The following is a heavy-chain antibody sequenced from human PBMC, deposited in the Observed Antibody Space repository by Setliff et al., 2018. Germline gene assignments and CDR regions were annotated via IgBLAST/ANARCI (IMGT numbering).Heavy chain of an antibody. Sequence: SETLSLTCTVSGDSISSGSYYWSWIRQPAGKGLEWIGQIHTSGSTNYSPSLKSRVTISIDTSKNQFSLKLNSVTATDTALYYCARRTFGSGRFDPWGQGTLVTAPQ. CDR1: GDSISSGSYY. D-gene: IGHD3-16*01. CDR3: ARRTFGSGRFDP. V-gene: IGHV4-61*09. J-gene: IGHJ5*02. CDR2: IHTSGST.